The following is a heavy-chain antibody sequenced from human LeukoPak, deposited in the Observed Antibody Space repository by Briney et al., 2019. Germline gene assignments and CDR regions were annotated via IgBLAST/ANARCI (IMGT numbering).Heavy chain of an antibody. CDR1: GGSISSSSYY. J-gene: IGHJ3*02. CDR2: IYYSGST. D-gene: IGHD2-21*02. V-gene: IGHV4-39*07. Sequence: SETLSLTCTVSGGSISSSSYYWGWIRQPPGKGLEWIGSIYYSGSTNYNPSLKSRVTISLDTSGNQFSLKLSSVTAADTAVYYCASGYCGGACQLGGVDMWGQGTMVTVSS. CDR3: ASGYCGGACQLGGVDM.